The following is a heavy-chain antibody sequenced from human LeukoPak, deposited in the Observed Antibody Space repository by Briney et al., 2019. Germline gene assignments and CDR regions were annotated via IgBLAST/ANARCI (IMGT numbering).Heavy chain of an antibody. CDR3: ARDQNWYYDILTGSAQEYYFDY. D-gene: IGHD3-9*01. Sequence: GSSVKVSCKASGDTFSNYAISWVRQAPGQGLEWMGGIIPIFGTAKYAQKFQGRVTITADTSTSTAYMELSSLRSEDAAVYYCARDQNWYYDILTGSAQEYYFDYWGQGTLVTVSS. J-gene: IGHJ4*02. V-gene: IGHV1-69*06. CDR2: IIPIFGTA. CDR1: GDTFSNYA.